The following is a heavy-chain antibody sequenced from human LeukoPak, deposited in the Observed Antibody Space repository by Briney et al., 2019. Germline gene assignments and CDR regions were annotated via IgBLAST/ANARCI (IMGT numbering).Heavy chain of an antibody. CDR3: ATKPENSYDYVWGSYRFDAFDI. CDR2: IIPIFGTA. CDR1: GYTFTSYG. V-gene: IGHV1-69*13. Sequence: GASVKVSCKASGYTFTSYGISWVRQAPGQGLEWMGGIIPIFGTANYAQKFQGRVTITADESTSTAYMELSSLRSEDTAVYYCATKPENSYDYVWGSYRFDAFDIWGQGTMVTVSS. J-gene: IGHJ3*02. D-gene: IGHD3-16*02.